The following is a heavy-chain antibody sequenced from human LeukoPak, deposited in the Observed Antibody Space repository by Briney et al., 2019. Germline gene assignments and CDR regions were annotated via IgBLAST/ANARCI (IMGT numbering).Heavy chain of an antibody. J-gene: IGHJ2*01. D-gene: IGHD2-15*01. Sequence: SETLSLTCAVYGGSFSSYYWSWIRQPAGKGLEWIGRIYTSGSTNYNPSLKSRVTMSVDTSKNQFSLKLSSVTAADTAVYYCARGYCSGGSCYQKPYWYFDLWGRGTLVTVSS. CDR3: ARGYCSGGSCYQKPYWYFDL. V-gene: IGHV4-59*10. CDR1: GGSFSSYY. CDR2: IYTSGST.